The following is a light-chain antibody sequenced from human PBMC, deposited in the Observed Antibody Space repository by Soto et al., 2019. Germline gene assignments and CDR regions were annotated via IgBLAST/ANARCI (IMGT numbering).Light chain of an antibody. CDR1: SSDVGGYNY. CDR3: SSYASGSTPYVV. V-gene: IGLV2-14*01. CDR2: EVS. J-gene: IGLJ2*01. Sequence: QSALTQPASVSGSPGQSITISCTGTSSDVGGYNYVSWYQQHPGKAPKLMIYEVSNRPSGVSNRFSGSKSGNTASLTISGLQAEGEADYYCSSYASGSTPYVVFGGETKLTVL.